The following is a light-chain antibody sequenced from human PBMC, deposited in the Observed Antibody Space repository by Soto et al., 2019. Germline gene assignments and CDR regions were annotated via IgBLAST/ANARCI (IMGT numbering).Light chain of an antibody. CDR1: QSVRSSY. J-gene: IGKJ1*01. Sequence: EIVLTQSPGTLSLSPGERATLSCRATQSVRSSYLAWYQQKPGQAPRLLIYGASSRATGIPDRFSGSESATDFTLTISRLEPEDFAVYYCQQYGSSSWTFGQGTKVEIK. CDR2: GAS. CDR3: QQYGSSSWT. V-gene: IGKV3-20*01.